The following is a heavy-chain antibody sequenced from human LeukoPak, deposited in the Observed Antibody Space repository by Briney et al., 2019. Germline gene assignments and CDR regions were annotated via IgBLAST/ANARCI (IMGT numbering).Heavy chain of an antibody. D-gene: IGHD6-13*01. V-gene: IGHV1-2*06. J-gene: IGHJ4*02. CDR3: ARVMSGHSWYLDY. CDR2: INPNSGGT. Sequence: ASVKVSCKASGYSFTRYYMHWVRQAPGQGLEWMGRINPNSGGTNYAQKFQGRVTMTRDTSISTAYMELSRLSSDDTAVYFCARVMSGHSWYLDYWGQGTLVTVSS. CDR1: GYSFTRYY.